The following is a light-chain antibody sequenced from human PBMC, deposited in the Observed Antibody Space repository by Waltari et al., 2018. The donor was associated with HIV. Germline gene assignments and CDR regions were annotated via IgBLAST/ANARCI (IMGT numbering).Light chain of an antibody. V-gene: IGLV2-23*02. CDR3: CSYVSNVR. Sequence: QSALTQPPSVSGSPGQSTTISCTRTSSDVATYKLVSWYQQHPGKAPKLLIYEVSKRPSGVSDRFSGSKSGDTASLTISGLQAEDEADYYCCSYVSNVRFGGGTKLTVL. CDR2: EVS. J-gene: IGLJ2*01. CDR1: SSDVATYKL.